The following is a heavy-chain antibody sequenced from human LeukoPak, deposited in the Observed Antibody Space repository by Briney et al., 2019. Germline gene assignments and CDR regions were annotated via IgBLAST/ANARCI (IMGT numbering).Heavy chain of an antibody. CDR2: IYSGGST. D-gene: IGHD3-22*01. J-gene: IGHJ6*02. V-gene: IGHV3-66*01. CDR3: ARKWLRDGMDV. CDR1: GFTVSSNY. Sequence: PGGSLRLSCAASGFTVSSNYMSWVRQAPGKGLEWVSVIYSGGSTYYADSVKGRFTISRDNSKNTLYLQINSLRAEDTAVYYCARKWLRDGMDVWGQGTTVTVSS.